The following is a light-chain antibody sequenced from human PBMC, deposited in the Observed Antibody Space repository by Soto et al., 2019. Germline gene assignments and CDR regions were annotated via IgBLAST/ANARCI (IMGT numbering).Light chain of an antibody. CDR3: QQRSNWPTT. V-gene: IGKV3-11*01. CDR1: QSVSSY. J-gene: IGKJ5*01. Sequence: EIVLTQSPGTLSLSPGERATLSCRASQSVSSYLAWHQQKPGQAPRLLISDASNRATGIPARFSGSGSETDFTLTISSLEPEDFAVYYCQQRSNWPTTFGQGTRLEIK. CDR2: DAS.